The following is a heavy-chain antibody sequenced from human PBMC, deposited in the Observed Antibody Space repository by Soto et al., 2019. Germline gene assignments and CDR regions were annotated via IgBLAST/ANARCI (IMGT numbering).Heavy chain of an antibody. V-gene: IGHV3-23*01. CDR1: GFTFSSYA. CDR3: AKRASGSYFDY. J-gene: IGHJ4*02. D-gene: IGHD3-10*01. CDR2: ISGSGGST. Sequence: PGGSLRLSCAASGFTFSSYAMNWVRQAPGKGLEWVSVISGSGGSTYYADSVKGRFTISRDNSKNTLYLQMKSLGAEDTAVYYCAKRASGSYFDYWGQGTLVTGSS.